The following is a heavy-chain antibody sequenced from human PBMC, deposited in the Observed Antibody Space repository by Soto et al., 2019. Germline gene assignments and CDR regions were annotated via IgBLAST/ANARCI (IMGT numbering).Heavy chain of an antibody. CDR1: GFTFSTYW. D-gene: IGHD3-3*01. J-gene: IGHJ6*02. Sequence: GGSLRLSCAASGFTFSTYWMHWIRQVPGKGLEWVSRINSDASHTYYADSVKGRFTISRDNAKNTLHLEMNSLRAEDTAVYYCARDASYYSLWSGYYPSRNGMDVWGQGTTVTVSS. CDR3: ARDASYYSLWSGYYPSRNGMDV. V-gene: IGHV3-74*01. CDR2: INSDASHT.